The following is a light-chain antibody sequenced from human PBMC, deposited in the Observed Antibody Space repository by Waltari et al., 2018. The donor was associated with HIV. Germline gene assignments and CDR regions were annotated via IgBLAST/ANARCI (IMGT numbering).Light chain of an antibody. CDR3: SSYAATNTLV. CDR1: SSDVGNYNY. V-gene: IGLV2-8*01. Sequence: QSALTQPPSASGSPGQSVTISCTGTSSDVGNYNYVSWYQHHPGKAPKLMIYEVNKRPSGVPDRFSGSKSGNTASLTVSGLQAEDEAEYYCSSYAATNTLVFGGGTKVTVL. J-gene: IGLJ3*02. CDR2: EVN.